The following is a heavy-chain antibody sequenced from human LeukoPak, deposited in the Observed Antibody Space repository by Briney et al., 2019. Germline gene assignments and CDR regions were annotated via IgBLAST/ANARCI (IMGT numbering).Heavy chain of an antibody. Sequence: GASVKVSCKASGGTFSSHAISWVRQAPGQGLEWMGGIIPIFGTANYAQKFQGRVTITADESTSTAYMELSSLRSEDTAVYYCARGVGGPRIAAAGSNYWGQGTLVTVSS. CDR2: IIPIFGTA. D-gene: IGHD6-13*01. J-gene: IGHJ4*02. V-gene: IGHV1-69*01. CDR1: GGTFSSHA. CDR3: ARGVGGPRIAAAGSNY.